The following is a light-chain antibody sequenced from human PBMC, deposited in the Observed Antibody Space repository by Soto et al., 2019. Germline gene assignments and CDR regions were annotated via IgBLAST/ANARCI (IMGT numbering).Light chain of an antibody. CDR1: QSVSTS. CDR2: SAF. J-gene: IGKJ2*01. Sequence: EVVMTQSPATLSVFPGERVTLSCRASQSVSTSVAWYQQKPGQAPRLLIYSAFTTASGIPARFSGGGSGTEFTLTISSPESEDFAVYYCQQYIKGYTFGQGTKLEIK. V-gene: IGKV3-15*01. CDR3: QQYIKGYT.